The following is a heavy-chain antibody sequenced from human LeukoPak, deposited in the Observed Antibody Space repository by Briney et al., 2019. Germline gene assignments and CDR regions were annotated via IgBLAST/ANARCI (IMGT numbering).Heavy chain of an antibody. J-gene: IGHJ4*02. CDR2: ISGGGSST. CDR3: AKDSSGWYSSFDY. Sequence: GGSLRLSCAASGFTFSNAWMSWVRQAPGKGLEWVSTISGGGSSTYYADSVKGRFTISRDNSKNTLYLQINSLKAEDTAVYYCAKDSSGWYSSFDYWGQGTLVTVSS. V-gene: IGHV3-23*01. D-gene: IGHD6-19*01. CDR1: GFTFSNAW.